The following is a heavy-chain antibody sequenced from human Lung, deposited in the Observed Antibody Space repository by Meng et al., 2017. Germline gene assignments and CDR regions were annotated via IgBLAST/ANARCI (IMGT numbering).Heavy chain of an antibody. D-gene: IGHD3-9*01. CDR3: ARDADWVIFDH. CDR1: GFTFSSYN. Sequence: GESLKISCAASGFTFSSYNMHWVRQTPGEGLVWVSRINTDASITTYADSVKGRFTISQDDAKNTVYLQMNSLRAEDTAVYYCARDADWVIFDHWGQGALVTVSS. J-gene: IGHJ4*02. V-gene: IGHV3-74*03. CDR2: INTDASIT.